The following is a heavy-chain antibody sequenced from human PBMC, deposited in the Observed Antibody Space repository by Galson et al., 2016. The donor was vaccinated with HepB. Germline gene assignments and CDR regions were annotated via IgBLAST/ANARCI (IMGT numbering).Heavy chain of an antibody. Sequence: QSGAEVKKPGESLRISCKTSGYGFSNHWIGWVRQKAGKGPEWMGMIYPGDSDTVHSPLFQGQVIISADKSISTAYVQWTSLKASDTAMYYCAAESSSDWAFDYWGQGTVVAVSS. V-gene: IGHV5-51*01. CDR3: AAESSSDWAFDY. J-gene: IGHJ4*02. CDR2: IYPGDSDT. D-gene: IGHD2-21*01. CDR1: GYGFSNHW.